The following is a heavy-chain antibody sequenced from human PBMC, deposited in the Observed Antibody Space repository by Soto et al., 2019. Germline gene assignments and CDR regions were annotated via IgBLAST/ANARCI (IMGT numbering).Heavy chain of an antibody. CDR1: GFTFSSYA. V-gene: IGHV3-23*01. CDR2: ISGSGGST. CDR3: AKVSSAWYAGFFDL. Sequence: GGSLRLSCAASGFTFSSYAMSWVRQAPGKGLEWVSTISGSGGSTYYVDSVKGRFTISRDNSMNTLYLQMNTLRAEDTAVYYCAKVSSAWYAGFFDLWGQGTLVTVSS. D-gene: IGHD2-8*01. J-gene: IGHJ4*02.